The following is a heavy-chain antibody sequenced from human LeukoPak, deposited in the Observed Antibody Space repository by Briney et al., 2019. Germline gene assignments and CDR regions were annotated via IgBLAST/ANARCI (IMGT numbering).Heavy chain of an antibody. D-gene: IGHD6-19*01. J-gene: IGHJ5*02. CDR1: GYTFISYN. V-gene: IGHV1-8*03. CDR3: ARLPHSGSGWTNWFDP. CDR2: LNPWSGNA. Sequence: GATVKVSCKASGYTFISYNINWVRQATGQGLEWMGWLNPWSGNAVYLQKFQGRLTITRDTSTDTVYMDLSSLTAEDTAVYYCARLPHSGSGWTNWFDPWGQGTLVTVSS.